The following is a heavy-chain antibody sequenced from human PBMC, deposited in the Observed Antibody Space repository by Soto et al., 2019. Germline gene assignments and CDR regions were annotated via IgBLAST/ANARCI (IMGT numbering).Heavy chain of an antibody. J-gene: IGHJ4*02. Sequence: QITLKESGPTLEKPTQTLTLTCTFSGFSLSTSGGGVGWSRQPPGKALEWLALIYWDVDKRYSPCRKSRLPITKEASKNQVGITMTNLDPVDTATYDCARGGCSYGSSDYFDYWGQGPLVTVSS. CDR1: GFSLSTSGGG. V-gene: IGHV2-5*02. D-gene: IGHD5-18*01. CDR3: ARGGCSYGSSDYFDY. CDR2: IYWDVDK.